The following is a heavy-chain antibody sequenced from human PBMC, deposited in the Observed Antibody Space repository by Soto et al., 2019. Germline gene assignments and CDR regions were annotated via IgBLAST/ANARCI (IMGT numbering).Heavy chain of an antibody. D-gene: IGHD6-13*01. CDR2: ISGSGDVT. J-gene: IGHJ4*02. CDR3: AKTMGDSSSLFDS. CDR1: GFTFSSYA. Sequence: GSLRLSCAASGFTFSSYAMSWVRQAPGRGLEWVSGISGSGDVTYYADSVKGRFTISRDNSKNTLHLQMHSLRAEDTAVSYCAKTMGDSSSLFDSWGQGTLVTVSS. V-gene: IGHV3-23*01.